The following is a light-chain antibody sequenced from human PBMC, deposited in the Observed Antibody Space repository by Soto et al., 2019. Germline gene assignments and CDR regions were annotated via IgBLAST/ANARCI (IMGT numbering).Light chain of an antibody. CDR3: HQYDGWPRT. CDR2: SAS. V-gene: IGKV3-15*01. CDR1: QRVGIN. Sequence: EIVMTQSPATLSVSPGETATLSCRASQRVGINLAWYQQKPGQAPRLLIYSASTRASGIPDRFSGSGSGTEFTLTISSLQSEDFAFFYCHQYDGWPRTFGQGTKVEIK. J-gene: IGKJ1*01.